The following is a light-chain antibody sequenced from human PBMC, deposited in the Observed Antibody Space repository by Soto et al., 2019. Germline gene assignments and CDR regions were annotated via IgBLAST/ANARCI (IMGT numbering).Light chain of an antibody. CDR3: SSYTSSGTYV. Sequence: ALTQPASVSGSPGQSITISCTGTSSDVGGYEFVSWYQQHPDNAPKLIIYDVSDRPSGESSRFSGSKSANTASLAISGLQAEDEADYYCSSYTSSGTYVFGTGTKVTVL. CDR2: DVS. J-gene: IGLJ1*01. V-gene: IGLV2-14*01. CDR1: SSDVGGYEF.